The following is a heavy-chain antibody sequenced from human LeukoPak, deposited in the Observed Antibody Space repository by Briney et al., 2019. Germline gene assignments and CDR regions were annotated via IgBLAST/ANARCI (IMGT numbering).Heavy chain of an antibody. D-gene: IGHD6-13*01. J-gene: IGHJ4*02. V-gene: IGHV3-23*01. Sequence: GGSLRLSCAASGFTFSRSAMTWVRQTPGKGLDWVSSISSSGNTYYADSVKGRFTISRDNSKNMLYLQMNSLRAEDTAVYYCEKGRISEDGLDFWGQGTLVTVSS. CDR3: EKGRISEDGLDF. CDR1: GFTFSRSA. CDR2: ISSSGNT.